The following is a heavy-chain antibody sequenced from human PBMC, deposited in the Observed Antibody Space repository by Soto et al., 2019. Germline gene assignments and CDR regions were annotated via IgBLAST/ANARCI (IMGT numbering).Heavy chain of an antibody. CDR2: IYYSGST. CDR1: GGSISSGDYY. Sequence: PSETLSLTCTVSGGSISSGDYYWSWIRQPPGKGLEWIGYIYYSGSTYYNPSLKSRVTISVDTSKNQFSLKLSSVTAADTAVYYCARDFYPLAYYFDYWGQGTLVTVSS. V-gene: IGHV4-30-4*01. J-gene: IGHJ4*02. CDR3: ARDFYPLAYYFDY.